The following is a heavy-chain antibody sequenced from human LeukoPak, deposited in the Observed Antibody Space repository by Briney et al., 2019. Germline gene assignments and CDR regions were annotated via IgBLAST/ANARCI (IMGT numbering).Heavy chain of an antibody. Sequence: SETLSLTCTVSGGSISSYYWSWIRQPPGKGLEWIGYIYYSGSTNYNPSLKSRVTISVDTSKNQFSLKLSSVTAADTAVYYCARRTYYYDSSGYYFDYWGQGTLVTVSS. CDR3: ARRTYYYDSSGYYFDY. V-gene: IGHV4-59*01. CDR1: GGSISSYY. CDR2: IYYSGST. D-gene: IGHD3-22*01. J-gene: IGHJ4*02.